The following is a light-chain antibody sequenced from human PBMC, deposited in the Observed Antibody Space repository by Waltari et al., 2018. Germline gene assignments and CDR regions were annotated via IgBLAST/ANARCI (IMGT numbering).Light chain of an antibody. V-gene: IGKV1-27*01. J-gene: IGKJ2*01. Sequence: DIQMTQSPSSLSASVGDRVTITCRASQDISNSLAWYQQKPGKVPNLLISSTSTLQSVVPSRFSGSGSVTDFTLTIGSLQPEDVATYYCQKYNSVPYTFGQGTKLEIK. CDR2: STS. CDR1: QDISNS. CDR3: QKYNSVPYT.